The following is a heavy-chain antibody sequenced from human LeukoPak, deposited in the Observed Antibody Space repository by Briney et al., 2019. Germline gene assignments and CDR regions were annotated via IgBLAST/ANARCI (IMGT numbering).Heavy chain of an antibody. CDR2: ISAYNGNT. CDR3: ARAPSDTSWFDP. D-gene: IGHD5-18*01. J-gene: IGHJ5*02. V-gene: IGHV1-18*01. Sequence: ASVKVSCKASGYTFTSYDISWVRQAPGQGLEWTGWISAYNGNTNYAQKLQGRVTMTTDTSTSTAYMELRSLRSDDTAVYYCARAPSDTSWFDPWGQGTLVTVSS. CDR1: GYTFTSYD.